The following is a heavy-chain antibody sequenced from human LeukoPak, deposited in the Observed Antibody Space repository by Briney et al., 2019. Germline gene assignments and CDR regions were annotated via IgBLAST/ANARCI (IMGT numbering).Heavy chain of an antibody. CDR1: GGSISSGDYY. Sequence: SETLSLTCTVSGGSISSGDYYWSWIRQPPGKGLEWIGYIYYSGSTYYNPSLKKSVTISVDTSKNQFSLTLSSVTAADTAVYYCDRVSSDFEPENAFDIWGQGTMVTVSS. D-gene: IGHD6-19*01. CDR2: IYYSGST. J-gene: IGHJ3*02. CDR3: DRVSSDFEPENAFDI. V-gene: IGHV4-30-4*08.